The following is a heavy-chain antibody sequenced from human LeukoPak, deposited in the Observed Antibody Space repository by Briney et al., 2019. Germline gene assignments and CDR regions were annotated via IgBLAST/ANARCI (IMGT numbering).Heavy chain of an antibody. D-gene: IGHD6-13*01. V-gene: IGHV3-7*01. CDR1: GFTFSSYW. CDR3: ARSGAAGYYMDV. Sequence: GGSLRLSCAASGFTFSSYWMSWVRQAPGKGLEWVANIKQDGSEKYYVDSVKGRFTISRDNAKNPLYLEMNSLRAEDTAVYYCARSGAAGYYMDVWGKGTAVTVSS. J-gene: IGHJ6*03. CDR2: IKQDGSEK.